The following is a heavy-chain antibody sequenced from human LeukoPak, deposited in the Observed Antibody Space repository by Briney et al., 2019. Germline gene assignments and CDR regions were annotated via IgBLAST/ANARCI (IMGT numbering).Heavy chain of an antibody. V-gene: IGHV5-51*01. J-gene: IGHJ4*02. CDR2: IYPGDSDT. CDR1: GYSFTPYW. D-gene: IGHD3-10*01. Sequence: GESLKISCEASGYSFTPYWIGWVRQMPGKGLEWMGIIYPGDSDTRYSPSFQGQVTISADKSISTAYLQWSSLKASDTAMYYCARHAGSGSYYSRAIDYWGQGTLVTVSS. CDR3: ARHAGSGSYYSRAIDY.